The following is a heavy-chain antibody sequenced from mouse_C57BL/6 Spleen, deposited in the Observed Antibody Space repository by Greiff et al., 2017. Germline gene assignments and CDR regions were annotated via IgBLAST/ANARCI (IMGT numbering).Heavy chain of an antibody. CDR3: TSGWAWFAY. CDR1: GYTFTDYE. J-gene: IGHJ3*01. V-gene: IGHV1-15*01. CDR2: IDPETGGT. D-gene: IGHD2-3*01. Sequence: QVQLQQSGAELVRPGASVKLSCTASGYTFTDYEMHWVKQTPVHGLEWVGAIDPETGGTAYKQKFKGKATLTADKSSSTAYMELRSLTSEDSAVYYGTSGWAWFAYWGQGTLVTVSA.